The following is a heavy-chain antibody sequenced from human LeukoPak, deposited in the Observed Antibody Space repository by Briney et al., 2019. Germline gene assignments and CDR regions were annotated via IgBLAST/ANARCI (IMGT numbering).Heavy chain of an antibody. CDR2: INHSGST. V-gene: IGHV4-34*01. D-gene: IGHD1-7*01. CDR1: GGSFSGYY. Sequence: SETLSLTCAVYGGSFSGYYWSWIRQPPGKGLEWLGQINHSGSTNYNPCLKSRVTISVDTSKNQFSLKLSSVTAADTAVYYCARRNYATTYYYYGMDVWGQGTTVTVSS. J-gene: IGHJ6*02. CDR3: ARRNYATTYYYYGMDV.